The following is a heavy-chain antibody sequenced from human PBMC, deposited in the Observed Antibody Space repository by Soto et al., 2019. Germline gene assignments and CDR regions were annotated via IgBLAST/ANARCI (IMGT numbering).Heavy chain of an antibody. CDR1: GFTFSAYW. D-gene: IGHD2-15*01. V-gene: IGHV3-7*01. CDR2: IQTDGSGK. J-gene: IGHJ5*02. Sequence: EVQLVESGGGLVQPGGSLRLSCAASGFTFSAYWMTWVRQAPGKGLEWVANIQTDGSGKYYVDSVKGRFTISRDNAENSLYLQMNSLRAEDTAIYYCARPSGYCSGGSCFPFNSWGQGTLVTVSS. CDR3: ARPSGYCSGGSCFPFNS.